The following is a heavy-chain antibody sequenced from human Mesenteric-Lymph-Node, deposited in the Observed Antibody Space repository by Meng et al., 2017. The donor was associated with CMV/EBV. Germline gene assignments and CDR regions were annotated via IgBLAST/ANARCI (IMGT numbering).Heavy chain of an antibody. V-gene: IGHV3-7*01. CDR2: IKQDGSEK. CDR3: ARLSPELRFLEWLSRGGMDV. D-gene: IGHD3-3*01. CDR1: GFIFSSYW. Sequence: GGSLRLSCAASGFIFSSYWMSWVRQAPGKGLEWVANIKQDGSEKYYVDSVKGRFTISRDNAKNSLYLQMNSLRAEDTAVYYCARLSPELRFLEWLSRGGMDVWGQGTTVTVSS. J-gene: IGHJ6*02.